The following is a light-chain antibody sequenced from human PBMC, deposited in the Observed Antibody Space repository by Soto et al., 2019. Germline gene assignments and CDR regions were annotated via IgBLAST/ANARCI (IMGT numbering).Light chain of an antibody. J-gene: IGKJ3*01. CDR3: QQYNSYFT. CDR1: PSISTW. Sequence: DIQMTQSPSALSAPVGDRVTITCRASPSISTWLAWYQQKPGKAPKLLIYKAPIVESGLPSGFSGRGYETEFSLTISSLQPDDFATYYCQQYNSYFTFSPGTKVDIK. CDR2: KAP. V-gene: IGKV1-5*03.